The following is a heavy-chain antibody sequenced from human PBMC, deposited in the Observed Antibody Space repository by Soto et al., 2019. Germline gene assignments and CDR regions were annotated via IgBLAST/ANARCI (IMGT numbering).Heavy chain of an antibody. D-gene: IGHD3-3*01. J-gene: IGHJ3*02. V-gene: IGHV3-48*02. CDR3: ASTTYYDFWSGGEAFDI. CDR2: ISSSSSTI. CDR1: GFTFSSYS. Sequence: PGGSLRLSCAASGFTFSSYSMNWVRQAPGKGLEWVSYISSSSSTIYYADSVKGRFTISRDNAKNSLYLQMNSLRDEDTAVYYCASTTYYDFWSGGEAFDIWGQGTMVTVSS.